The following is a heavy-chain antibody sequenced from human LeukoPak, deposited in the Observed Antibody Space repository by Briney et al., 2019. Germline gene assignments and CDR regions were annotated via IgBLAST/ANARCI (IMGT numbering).Heavy chain of an antibody. CDR3: ARDRGTDLLWFGELLPTHNWFDP. CDR2: ISSSGSTI. V-gene: IGHV3-11*01. D-gene: IGHD3-10*01. J-gene: IGHJ5*02. Sequence: GGSLRLSCAASGFTFSDYYMSWIRQAPGEGLEWVSYISSSGSTIYYADSVKGRFTISRDNAKNSLYLQMNSLRAEDTAVYYCARDRGTDLLWFGELLPTHNWFDPWGQGTLVTVSS. CDR1: GFTFSDYY.